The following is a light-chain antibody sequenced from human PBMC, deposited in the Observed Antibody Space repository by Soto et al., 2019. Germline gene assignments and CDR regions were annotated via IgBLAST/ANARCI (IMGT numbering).Light chain of an antibody. CDR2: GAS. V-gene: IGKV3-15*01. Sequence: EIVLTQSPGTLSLSPGERATLSCRASQAVIRNYLAWHQQKPGQAPRLLIYGASTRATGVPDRFRGTGSGTDFTLTISSVQSEDSALYYCLQYNNWPPLTFGPGTRLEIK. J-gene: IGKJ5*01. CDR1: QAVIRN. CDR3: LQYNNWPPLT.